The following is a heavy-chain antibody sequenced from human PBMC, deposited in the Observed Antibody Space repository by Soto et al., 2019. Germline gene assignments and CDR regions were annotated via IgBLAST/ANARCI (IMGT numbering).Heavy chain of an antibody. D-gene: IGHD2-8*01. V-gene: IGHV3-30*18. CDR3: ANDVMGSPDY. Sequence: QVQLVESGGGVVQPGRSLRLSCAASGFNFSRYGVHWVRQAPGKGLEWVGVISYDGGEKYYADSVKGRFTISRDNSKDTLHLQMNSLRPEDTAVYYGANDVMGSPDYWGQGTLVTVSS. CDR1: GFNFSRYG. J-gene: IGHJ4*02. CDR2: ISYDGGEK.